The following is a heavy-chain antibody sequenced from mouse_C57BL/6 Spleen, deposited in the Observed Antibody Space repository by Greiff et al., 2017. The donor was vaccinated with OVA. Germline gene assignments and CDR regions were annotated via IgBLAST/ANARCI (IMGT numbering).Heavy chain of an antibody. Sequence: EVKVEESGGGLVQPGGSMKLSCVASGFTFSNYWMNWVRQSPEKGLEWVAQIRLKSDNYATHYAESVKGRFTISRDDSKSSVYLQMNNLRAEDTGIYYCTGIGSSYAWFAYWGQGTLVTVSA. CDR3: TGIGSSYAWFAY. CDR1: GFTFSNYW. V-gene: IGHV6-3*01. J-gene: IGHJ3*01. CDR2: IRLKSDNYAT. D-gene: IGHD1-1*01.